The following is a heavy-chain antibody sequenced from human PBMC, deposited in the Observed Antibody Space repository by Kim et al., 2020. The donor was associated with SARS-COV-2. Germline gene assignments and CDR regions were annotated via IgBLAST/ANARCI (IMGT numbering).Heavy chain of an antibody. V-gene: IGHV3-23*01. D-gene: IGHD3-22*01. CDR1: GFTFSSYA. CDR3: AGNYDSSGS. Sequence: GGSLRLSCAASGFTFSSYAMSWVRQSPGKGLEWVSGISGSGGSTNYADSVKGRFTISRDNSKNTLYLQMSSLRAEDTAVYYCAGNYDSSGSWGQGTLVTVSS. CDR2: ISGSGGST. J-gene: IGHJ5*02.